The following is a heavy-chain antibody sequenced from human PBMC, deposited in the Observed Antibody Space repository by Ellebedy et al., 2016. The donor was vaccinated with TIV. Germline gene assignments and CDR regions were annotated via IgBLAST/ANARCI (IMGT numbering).Heavy chain of an antibody. J-gene: IGHJ4*02. D-gene: IGHD3-10*01. V-gene: IGHV4-34*01. Sequence: SETLSLTCAVYGGSFSGYYWSWIRQPPGKGLEWIGEINHSGSTNYNPSLKSRVTISVDTSKNQFSLKLSSVTAADTAVYYCARARFRNFDYWGQGTLVTVSS. CDR3: ARARFRNFDY. CDR2: INHSGST. CDR1: GGSFSGYY.